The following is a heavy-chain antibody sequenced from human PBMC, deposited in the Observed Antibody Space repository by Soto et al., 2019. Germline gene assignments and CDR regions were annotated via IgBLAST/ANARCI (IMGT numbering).Heavy chain of an antibody. D-gene: IGHD4-4*01. V-gene: IGHV4-39*01. Sequence: ETLSLTCTVSGGSISSSSYYWGWIRQPPGKGLEWIGSIYYSGSTYYNPSLKSRVTISVDTSKNQFSLKLSSVTAADTAVYYCARQGSNPWFDPWGQGTLVTVSS. J-gene: IGHJ5*02. CDR2: IYYSGST. CDR1: GGSISSSSYY. CDR3: ARQGSNPWFDP.